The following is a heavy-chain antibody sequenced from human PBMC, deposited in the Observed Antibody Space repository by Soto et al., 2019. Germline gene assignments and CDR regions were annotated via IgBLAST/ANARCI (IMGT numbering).Heavy chain of an antibody. CDR2: IYSGGST. CDR3: ARGGRGLRLGELSKFAY. D-gene: IGHD3-16*02. Sequence: EVQLVETGGGLIQPGGSLRLSCAASGFTVSSNYMSWVRQAPGKGLEWVSVIYSGGSTYYADSVKGRFTISRDNAKNTLDLQMNSLRAEDTAVYYCARGGRGLRLGELSKFAYWGQGTLVTVSS. CDR1: GFTVSSNY. J-gene: IGHJ4*02. V-gene: IGHV3-53*02.